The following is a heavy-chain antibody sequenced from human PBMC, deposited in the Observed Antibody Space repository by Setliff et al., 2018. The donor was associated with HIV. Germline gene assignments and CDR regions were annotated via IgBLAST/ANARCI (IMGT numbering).Heavy chain of an antibody. CDR2: IRSKANNYAT. V-gene: IGHV3-73*01. CDR1: GFSNSA. CDR3: TRHRGSFDY. D-gene: IGHD1-26*01. Sequence: LRLFCAASGFSNSALHWVRQAPGKGLEWVGRIRSKANNYATEYGASVKGRFIISRDDSKNMAYLQMNSLRTEDTAIYYCTRHRGSFDYWGLGTLVTVSS. J-gene: IGHJ4*02.